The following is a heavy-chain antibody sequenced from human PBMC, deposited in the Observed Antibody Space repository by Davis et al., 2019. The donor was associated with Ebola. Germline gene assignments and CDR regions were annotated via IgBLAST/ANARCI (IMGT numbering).Heavy chain of an antibody. CDR1: GFSFSTYW. Sequence: HTGGSLRLSCAASGFSFSTYWIHWVRQAPGKGPVWVSRISPDGSATGYADSVKGRFTISRDNSKNTLYLQMNSLRAEDTAVYYCATPNFDYWGQGNLVTVSS. V-gene: IGHV3-74*01. J-gene: IGHJ4*02. CDR2: ISPDGSAT. D-gene: IGHD2-15*01. CDR3: ATPNFDY.